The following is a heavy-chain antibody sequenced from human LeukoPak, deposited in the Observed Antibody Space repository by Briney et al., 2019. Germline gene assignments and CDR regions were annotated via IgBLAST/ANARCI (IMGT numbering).Heavy chain of an antibody. CDR3: ARDRGPTKLLWFGELSY. CDR2: ISAYNGNT. CDR1: GYTFTSYG. J-gene: IGHJ4*02. V-gene: IGHV1-18*01. Sequence: GASVKVSCKASGYTFTSYGISWVRQAPGQGLEWMGWISAYNGNTNYAQKLQGRVTMTTDTSTSTAYMELRSLRSDDTAVYYCARDRGPTKLLWFGELSYWGQGTLVTVSS. D-gene: IGHD3-10*01.